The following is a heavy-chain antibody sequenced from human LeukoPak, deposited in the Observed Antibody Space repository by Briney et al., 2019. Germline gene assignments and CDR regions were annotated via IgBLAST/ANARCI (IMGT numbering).Heavy chain of an antibody. V-gene: IGHV3-66*01. CDR2: IYSGGST. D-gene: IGHD6-13*01. CDR3: TIDGLAGMFDY. J-gene: IGHJ4*02. CDR1: GFTVSSNY. Sequence: GGSLRLSCAASGFTVSSNYMSWVRQAPGKGLEWVSVIYSGGSTYSEDSVKGRFTISSDNSKNTFYLKMNILTAEATAVYYCTIDGLAGMFDYWGQGPLVTVSS.